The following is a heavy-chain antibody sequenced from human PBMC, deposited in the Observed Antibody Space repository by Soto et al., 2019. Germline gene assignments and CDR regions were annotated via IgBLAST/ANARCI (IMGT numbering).Heavy chain of an antibody. CDR2: IGVGGGGT. J-gene: IGHJ4*02. Sequence: GGSLRLSCVVSGVTFSSYVMNWVRQAPGKGLEWVSSIGVGGGGTYYADSVKGRFTIARDDSKNTLFLQMNSLRAADTAVYLCLLKGRVFDNWGQGTLVTVSS. CDR1: GVTFSSYV. D-gene: IGHD2-21*01. CDR3: LLKGRVFDN. V-gene: IGHV3-23*01.